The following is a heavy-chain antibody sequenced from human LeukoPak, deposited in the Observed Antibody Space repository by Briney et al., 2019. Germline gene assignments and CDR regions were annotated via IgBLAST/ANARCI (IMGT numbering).Heavy chain of an antibody. CDR3: AKDESPGHGSYGVYYYYMDV. CDR2: ISYSGSST. Sequence: GGSLRLSCATSGFSFSSYAMTWVRQAPGKGLDWVSSISYSGSSTHYADSVMGRFTISRDNSKNTLYLPMNSLRPEDTAVYYCAKDESPGHGSYGVYYYYMDVWGKGTTVTVSS. CDR1: GFSFSSYA. D-gene: IGHD3-10*01. J-gene: IGHJ6*03. V-gene: IGHV3-23*01.